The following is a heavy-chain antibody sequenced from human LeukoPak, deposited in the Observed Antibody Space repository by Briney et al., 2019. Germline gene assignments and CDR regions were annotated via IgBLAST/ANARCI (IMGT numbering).Heavy chain of an antibody. V-gene: IGHV3-21*01. Sequence: GGSLRVSCTASGFTFSSYSMNWVRQGAGKGLEWVSSISSGGKYIYYADSVKGRFTISRDNARNSLYLQMNSLRAEDTAVYYCARASPRYSSSDYWGQGTLVTVSS. D-gene: IGHD6-6*01. CDR3: ARASPRYSSSDY. CDR2: ISSGGKYI. CDR1: GFTFSSYS. J-gene: IGHJ4*02.